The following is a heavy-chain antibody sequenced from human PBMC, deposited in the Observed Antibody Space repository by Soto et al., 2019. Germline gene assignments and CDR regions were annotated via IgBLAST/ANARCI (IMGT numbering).Heavy chain of an antibody. CDR3: ARRSSMGSSYDY. CDR2: IYHSGST. J-gene: IGHJ4*02. D-gene: IGHD6-13*01. CDR1: GGSISSSNW. Sequence: TSETLSLTCAVSGGSISSSNWWSWVRQPPGKGLEWIGEIYHSGSTNYNPSLKSRVTISVDKSKNQFSLKLSSVTAADTAVYYCARRSSMGSSYDYWGQGTLVTVSS. V-gene: IGHV4-4*02.